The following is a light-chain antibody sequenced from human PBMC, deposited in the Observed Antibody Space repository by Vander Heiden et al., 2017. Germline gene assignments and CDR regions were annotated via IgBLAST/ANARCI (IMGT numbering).Light chain of an antibody. CDR3: CSYAGSNNYV. J-gene: IGLJ1*01. CDR1: SSDVGGYNY. CDR2: EAT. V-gene: IGLV2-8*01. Sequence: QSALTQPPSASGSPGQSVTISCTGTSSDVGGYNYVSWYQQYPGKAPTVIIYEATKRPSGVPDRFSGSKSGNTASLTVSGLQAEDEADYYCCSYAGSNNYVFGTGTTVTVL.